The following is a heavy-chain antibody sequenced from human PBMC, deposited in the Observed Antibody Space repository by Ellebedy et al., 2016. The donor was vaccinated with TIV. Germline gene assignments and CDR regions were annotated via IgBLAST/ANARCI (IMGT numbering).Heavy chain of an antibody. V-gene: IGHV1-58*02. CDR1: GFTFTSSA. D-gene: IGHD3-22*01. J-gene: IGHJ3*02. CDR3: AADLFPSVDSSEGDAFDI. CDR2: IVVGSGNT. Sequence: SVKVSCXASGFTFTSSAMQWVRQARGQRLEWIGWIVVGSGNTNYAQKFQERVTITRDMSTSTAYMELSSLRSEDTAVYYCAADLFPSVDSSEGDAFDIWGQGTMVTVSS.